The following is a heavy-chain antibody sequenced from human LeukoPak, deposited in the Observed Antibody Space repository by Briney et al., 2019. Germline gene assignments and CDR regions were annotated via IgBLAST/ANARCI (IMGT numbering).Heavy chain of an antibody. V-gene: IGHV1-2*02. D-gene: IGHD3-22*01. Sequence: GASVKVSCKASGYTFTGYYMHWVRQAPGQGLEWMGWINPNSGGTNYAQKFQGRVTMTRDTSISTAYMELSRLRSDDTAVYYCAREWSYDSSGYSHAPDAFDIWGQGTMVTVSS. J-gene: IGHJ3*02. CDR3: AREWSYDSSGYSHAPDAFDI. CDR2: INPNSGGT. CDR1: GYTFTGYY.